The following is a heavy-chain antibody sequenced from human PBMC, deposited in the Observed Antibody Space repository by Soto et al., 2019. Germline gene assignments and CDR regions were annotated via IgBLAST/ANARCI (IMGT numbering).Heavy chain of an antibody. J-gene: IGHJ5*02. CDR1: GGSISSGGYY. Sequence: QVQLQESGPGLVKPSQTLSLTCTVSGGSISSGGYYWSWIRQHPGKGLEWIGYIFYSGSTYYNPSLKSRVTISVDTSKNQFSLKLSSVTAADTAVYYCARDAGDYGDYGGWFDPWGQGTLVTVSS. D-gene: IGHD4-17*01. CDR2: IFYSGST. V-gene: IGHV4-31*03. CDR3: ARDAGDYGDYGGWFDP.